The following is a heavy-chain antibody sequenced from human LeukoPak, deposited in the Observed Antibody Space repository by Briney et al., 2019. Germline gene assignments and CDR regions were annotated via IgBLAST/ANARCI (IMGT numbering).Heavy chain of an antibody. J-gene: IGHJ4*02. CDR1: GFTFSSYS. CDR2: ISSSSSYI. CDR3: ARVAVGAIDY. Sequence: GGSLRLSCAASGFTFSSYSMNWVRQAPGKGLEWVSSISSSSSYIYYVGSVKGRFTISRDNAKNSLYLQMNSLRAEDTAVYYCARVAVGAIDYWGQGTLVTVSS. D-gene: IGHD1-26*01. V-gene: IGHV3-21*01.